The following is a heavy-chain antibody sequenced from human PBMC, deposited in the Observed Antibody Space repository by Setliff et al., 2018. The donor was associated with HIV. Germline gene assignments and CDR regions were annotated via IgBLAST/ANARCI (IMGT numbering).Heavy chain of an antibody. V-gene: IGHV4-61*02. D-gene: IGHD3-9*01. CDR3: ARAFYGISAGYYYFDV. CDR2: IFTSGSA. J-gene: IGHJ4*02. Sequence: TLSLTCTVSGGSISSTSHYWTWIRQPAEKGLEWLGRIFTSGSASYNPSLESRVTFSVDTSKNQFALKLTSVTAADTAVYYCARAFYGISAGYYYFDVWGQGALVTSPQ. CDR1: GGSISSTSHY.